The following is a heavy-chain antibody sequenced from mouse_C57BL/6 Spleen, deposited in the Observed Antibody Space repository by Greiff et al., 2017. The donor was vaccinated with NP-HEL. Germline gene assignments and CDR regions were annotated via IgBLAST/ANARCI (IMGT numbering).Heavy chain of an antibody. CDR3: ARHGSSSAWFAY. CDR2: IYPGDGDT. D-gene: IGHD1-1*01. Sequence: QVQLKESGAELVKPGASVKISCKASGYAFSSYWMNWVKQRPGKGLEWIGQIYPGDGDTNYNGKFKGKATLTADKSSSTAYMQLSSLTSEDSAVYFCARHGSSSAWFAYWGQGTLVTVSA. J-gene: IGHJ3*01. V-gene: IGHV1-80*01. CDR1: GYAFSSYW.